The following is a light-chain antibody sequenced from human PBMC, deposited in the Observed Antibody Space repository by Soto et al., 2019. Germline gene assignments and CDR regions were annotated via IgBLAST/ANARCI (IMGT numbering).Light chain of an antibody. CDR1: QSVNIN. V-gene: IGKV3-20*01. J-gene: IGKJ1*01. CDR3: QQYGSSRWT. Sequence: EIVMTQSPATLSVSPGERATLSCRASQSVNINLAWYQQKPGQAPRLLIYGASSRATGIPDRFSGSGSGTDFTLTISRLEPEGFAVYYCQQYGSSRWTFGQGTKVDI. CDR2: GAS.